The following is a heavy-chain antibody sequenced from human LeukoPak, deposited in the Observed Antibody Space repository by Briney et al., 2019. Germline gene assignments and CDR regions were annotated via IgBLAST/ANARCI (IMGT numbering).Heavy chain of an antibody. CDR3: ARQIECGGDCYSLFDY. CDR2: ISSSGSTI. J-gene: IGHJ4*02. Sequence: GGSLRLSCAASGFTFSDYYMSWIRQAPGKGLEWVSYISSSGSTIYYVDSVKGRFTISRDNAKNSLYLQMNSLRAEDTAVYYCARQIECGGDCYSLFDYWGQGTLVTVSS. CDR1: GFTFSDYY. D-gene: IGHD2-21*02. V-gene: IGHV3-11*01.